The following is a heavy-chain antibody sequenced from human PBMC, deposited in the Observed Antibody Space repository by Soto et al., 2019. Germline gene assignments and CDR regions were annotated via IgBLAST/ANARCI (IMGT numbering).Heavy chain of an antibody. CDR2: IIPIFGTA. V-gene: IGHV1-69*13. CDR3: ATQVVRGYYFDY. J-gene: IGHJ4*02. D-gene: IGHD2-15*01. Sequence: ASEKVSWKASGGTFSSYAISWVRQAPGQGLEWMGGIIPIFGTANYAQKFQGRVTITADESTSTAYMELSSLRSEDTAVYYCATQVVRGYYFDYWGQGTLVTVSS. CDR1: GGTFSSYA.